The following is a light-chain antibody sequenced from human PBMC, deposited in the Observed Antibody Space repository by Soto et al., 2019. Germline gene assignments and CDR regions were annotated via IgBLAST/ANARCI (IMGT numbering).Light chain of an antibody. V-gene: IGKV1-9*01. CDR1: QGVRSY. J-gene: IGKJ1*01. CDR3: HQVYTYPRT. Sequence: DIQLTQSQSSLSASVGDRVSITFLASQGVRSYLAWFQQRPGKAPKLLIFGASTLQNGVPARFSGGGFGTEFTLTITSLQPEYFATYYCHQVYTYPRTFGQGTKVDIK. CDR2: GAS.